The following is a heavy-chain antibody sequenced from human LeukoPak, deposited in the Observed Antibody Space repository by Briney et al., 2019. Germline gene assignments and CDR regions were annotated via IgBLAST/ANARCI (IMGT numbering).Heavy chain of an antibody. D-gene: IGHD1-26*01. J-gene: IGHJ5*02. V-gene: IGHV4-59*08. Sequence: IYYSGSTTYTPSLKSRVTISVDTSKNQFSLKLSSVTAADTAVYYCARQSGGSYGGSWFDPWGQGTLVTVSS. CDR3: ARQSGGSYGGSWFDP. CDR2: IYYSGST.